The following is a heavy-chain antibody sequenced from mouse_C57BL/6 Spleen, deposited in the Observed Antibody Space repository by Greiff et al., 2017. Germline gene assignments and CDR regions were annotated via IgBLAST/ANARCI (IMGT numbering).Heavy chain of an antibody. J-gene: IGHJ1*03. Sequence: DVKLVESGGDLVKPGGSLKLSCAASGFTFSSYGMSWVRQTPDTRLEWVATISSGGSYTYYPDSVKGRFTISRDNAKNTLYLQMSSLKSEDTAMYSCARQGIRQGDWYFDVWGTGTTVTVSS. CDR3: ARQGIRQGDWYFDV. CDR2: ISSGGSYT. CDR1: GFTFSSYG. D-gene: IGHD2-12*01. V-gene: IGHV5-6*02.